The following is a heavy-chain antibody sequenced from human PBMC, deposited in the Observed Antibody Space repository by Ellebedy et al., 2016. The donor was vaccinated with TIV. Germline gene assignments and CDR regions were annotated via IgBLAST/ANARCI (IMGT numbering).Heavy chain of an antibody. V-gene: IGHV3-7*01. CDR1: GFTLTNYW. CDR2: INEDGTKK. D-gene: IGHD4-17*01. Sequence: GESLKISCTASGFTLTNYWMTWARQAPGRGLEWVANINEDGTKKHFVDSVRGRFSISRDDAGNPLYLQMSSLGGEDTAVYYCARAIYGASYLWGRGTLVTVSS. J-gene: IGHJ2*01. CDR3: ARAIYGASYL.